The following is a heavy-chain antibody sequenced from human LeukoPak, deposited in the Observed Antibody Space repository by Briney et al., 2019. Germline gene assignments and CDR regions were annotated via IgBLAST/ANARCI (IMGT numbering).Heavy chain of an antibody. CDR2: INHSGST. CDR3: ARGGYSGSGY. D-gene: IGHD5-12*01. V-gene: IGHV4-34*01. CDR1: GGSFSGYY. J-gene: IGHJ4*02. Sequence: PSETLSLTCAVYGGSFSGYYWSWIRQPPGKGLEGIGEINHSGSTNYNPSLKSRVTISVDTSKNQFSLKLSSVTAADTAVYYCARGGYSGSGYWGQGTLVTVSS.